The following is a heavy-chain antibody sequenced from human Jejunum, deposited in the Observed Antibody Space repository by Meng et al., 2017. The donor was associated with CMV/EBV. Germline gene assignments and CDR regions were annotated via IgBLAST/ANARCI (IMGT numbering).Heavy chain of an antibody. CDR1: CGSINGYY. Sequence: QVQLQESGPGLVTPSETLSLTCTVSCGSINGYYCSWIRQPAGKGLEWIGRIYTSGNTNYNPSLKSRVTMSVDTSKNQFSLKLSSVTAADTAVYYCTRDNLSGSYYFDYWGQGTLVTVSS. CDR3: TRDNLSGSYYFDY. D-gene: IGHD1-26*01. V-gene: IGHV4-4*07. CDR2: IYTSGNT. J-gene: IGHJ4*02.